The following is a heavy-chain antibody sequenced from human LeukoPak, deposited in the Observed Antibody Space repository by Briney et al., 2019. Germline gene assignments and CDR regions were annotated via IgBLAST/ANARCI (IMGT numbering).Heavy chain of an antibody. V-gene: IGHV3-33*06. CDR3: AKDRRTAMAPTRANNWFDP. D-gene: IGHD5-18*01. J-gene: IGHJ5*02. Sequence: PGGSLRLSCAAPGFTFSSYGMHWVRQAPGKGLEWVAVIWYDGSNKYYADSVKGRFTISRDNSKNTLYLQMNSLRAEDTAVYYCAKDRRTAMAPTRANNWFDPWGQGTLVTVSS. CDR2: IWYDGSNK. CDR1: GFTFSSYG.